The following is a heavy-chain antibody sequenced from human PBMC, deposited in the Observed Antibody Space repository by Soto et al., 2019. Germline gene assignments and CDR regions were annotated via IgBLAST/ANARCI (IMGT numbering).Heavy chain of an antibody. V-gene: IGHV5-51*01. J-gene: IGHJ5*02. CDR3: ARLGRSDGWFEP. CDR1: GYSFTTYW. Sequence: GESLKISCKASGYSFTTYWIAWVRQMPGKGLEWMGIIYPGDSDAKYSPSFQGQVTISADNFITTSYLQWSTLRASDTAIYYCARLGRSDGWFEPWGQGTLVTVCS. CDR2: IYPGDSDA.